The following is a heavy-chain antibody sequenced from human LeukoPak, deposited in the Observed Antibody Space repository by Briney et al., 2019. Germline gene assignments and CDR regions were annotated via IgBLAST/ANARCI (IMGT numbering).Heavy chain of an antibody. J-gene: IGHJ6*03. CDR1: GFTLSSSE. CDR3: ARPTWTNYMDV. D-gene: IGHD3/OR15-3a*01. Sequence: PGGSLRLSCAASGFTLSSSEMNWVRQAPRKGLEWVSYISRSGSTIFYADSVKGRFTISRDNAKNSVSLQMNSLRAEDTAVYFCARPTWTNYMDVWGKGTAVTISS. V-gene: IGHV3-48*03. CDR2: ISRSGSTI.